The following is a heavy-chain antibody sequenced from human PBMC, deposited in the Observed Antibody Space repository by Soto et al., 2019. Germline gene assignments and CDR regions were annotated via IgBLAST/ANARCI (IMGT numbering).Heavy chain of an antibody. V-gene: IGHV3-11*06. Sequence: QVQLVESGGGLVKPGGSLRLSCAAYGFTFIDYYMSWIRQATGKGLERVSYISSSSSYTNYADSVKGRFTISRDNAKNSLYLQMNSLRAEDTTVYYCARERIVAATEGYYYYGMDVWGQGTTVTVSS. CDR3: ARERIVAATEGYYYYGMDV. J-gene: IGHJ6*02. CDR1: GFTFIDYY. CDR2: ISSSSSYT. D-gene: IGHD1-26*01.